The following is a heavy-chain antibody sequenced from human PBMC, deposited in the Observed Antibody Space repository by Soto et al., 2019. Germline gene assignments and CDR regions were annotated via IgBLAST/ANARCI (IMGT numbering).Heavy chain of an antibody. CDR1: GLTFSSYE. Sequence: PVGSLRLSCAASGLTFSSYEMNWVRQAPGKGLEWVSYISSGGGTIYYADSVRGRFTISRDNAKNSLYLQMNSLRSEDTALYYCARDYFDYWGQGTLVTVSS. CDR2: ISSGGGTI. CDR3: ARDYFDY. V-gene: IGHV3-48*03. J-gene: IGHJ4*02.